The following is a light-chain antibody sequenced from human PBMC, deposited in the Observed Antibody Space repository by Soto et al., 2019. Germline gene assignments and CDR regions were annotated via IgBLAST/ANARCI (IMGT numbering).Light chain of an antibody. CDR3: QHYGSSALT. CDR2: GAS. J-gene: IGKJ4*01. CDR1: QSVSSSY. V-gene: IGKV3-20*01. Sequence: EIVLTQSPGTLSLSPGERATLSCRASQSVSSSYLAWYQQKPGQAPRLLIYGASSRATGIPDRFSGSGSGTNFTLTISRLEPEDFAVYYCQHYGSSALTFGGGTKVEIK.